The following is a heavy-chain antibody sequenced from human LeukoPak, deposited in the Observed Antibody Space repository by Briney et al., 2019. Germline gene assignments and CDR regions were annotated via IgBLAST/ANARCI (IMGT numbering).Heavy chain of an antibody. CDR3: ATTWPASGGATRYFDY. D-gene: IGHD1-26*01. J-gene: IGHJ4*02. CDR1: GFTLSSYA. CDR2: ISGSGGST. Sequence: PGGSLRLSCAASGFTLSSYAMSWVRQAPGKGLEWVSAISGSGGSTYYADSVKGRFTISRDNSKNTLYLQMNSLRAEDTAVYYCATTWPASGGATRYFDYWGQGTLVTVSS. V-gene: IGHV3-23*01.